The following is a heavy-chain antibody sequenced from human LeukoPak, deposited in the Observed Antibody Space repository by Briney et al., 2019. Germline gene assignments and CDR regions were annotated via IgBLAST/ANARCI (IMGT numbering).Heavy chain of an antibody. Sequence: SETLSLTCTVSGGSISSSSYYWGWIRQPPGKGLERIGSIYYSGSTYYNPSLKSRVTISVDTSKNQFSLRLSSVTAADTAVYYCARSSDSGSGSYYTPFDYWGQGTLVTVSS. J-gene: IGHJ4*02. V-gene: IGHV4-39*01. D-gene: IGHD3-10*01. CDR2: IYYSGST. CDR3: ARSSDSGSGSYYTPFDY. CDR1: GGSISSSSYY.